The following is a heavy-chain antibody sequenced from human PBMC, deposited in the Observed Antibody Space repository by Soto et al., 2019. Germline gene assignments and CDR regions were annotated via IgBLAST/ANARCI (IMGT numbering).Heavy chain of an antibody. CDR2: IIPIFGTA. CDR3: ARDHWGGGSAAFDI. V-gene: IGHV1-69*13. J-gene: IGHJ3*02. D-gene: IGHD2-15*01. CDR1: GGTFSSYA. Sequence: ASVKVSCKASGGTFSSYAISWVRRAPGQGLEWMGGIIPIFGTANYAQKFQGRVTITADESTSTAYMELSSLRSEDTAVYYCARDHWGGGSAAFDIWGQGTMVTVSS.